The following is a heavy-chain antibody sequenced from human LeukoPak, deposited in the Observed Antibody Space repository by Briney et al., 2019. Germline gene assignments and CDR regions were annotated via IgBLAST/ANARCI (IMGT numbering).Heavy chain of an antibody. CDR1: GYTFTGYY. Sequence: GASVKVSCKASGYTFTGYYMHWVRRAPGQGLEWMGWINPNSGGTNYAQKFQGRVTMTRDTSISTAYMELSRLRSDDTAVYYCASLFYDSSGYYYFDCWGQGTLVTVSS. D-gene: IGHD3-22*01. CDR2: INPNSGGT. J-gene: IGHJ4*02. V-gene: IGHV1-2*02. CDR3: ASLFYDSSGYYYFDC.